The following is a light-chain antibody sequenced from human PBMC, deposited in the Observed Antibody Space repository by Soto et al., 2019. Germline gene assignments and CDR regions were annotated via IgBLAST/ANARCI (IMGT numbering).Light chain of an antibody. CDR2: LEGSGNY. J-gene: IGLJ3*02. V-gene: IGLV4-60*03. Sequence: QPVLTQSSSASASLGSSVKLTCTLSSGHSGYTIAWHQQQPGKAPRYLMKLEGSGNYNKGSGLPDRFSGSSSGADRFLTISDLQSEDEADYYCETWDTNTWVFGGGTKVTVL. CDR3: ETWDTNTWV. CDR1: SGHSGYT.